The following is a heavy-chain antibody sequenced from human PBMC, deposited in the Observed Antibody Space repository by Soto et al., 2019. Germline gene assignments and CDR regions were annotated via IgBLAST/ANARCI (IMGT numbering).Heavy chain of an antibody. CDR1: GFTFSNHA. J-gene: IGHJ4*02. Sequence: EVQLLDSGGALVQPGGSLRLSCATSGFTFSNHAMSWVRQAPGKGLEWVSTFTTSGDFTYYADSVKGRFTISRDNSKSTLYLQMSTLGVEDAAVYYCARLVTDWGQGTLVTVSS. CDR2: FTTSGDFT. D-gene: IGHD2-15*01. CDR3: ARLVTD. V-gene: IGHV3-23*01.